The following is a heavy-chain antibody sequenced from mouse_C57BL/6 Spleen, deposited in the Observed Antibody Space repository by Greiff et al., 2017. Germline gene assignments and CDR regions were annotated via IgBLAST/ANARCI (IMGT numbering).Heavy chain of an antibody. CDR1: GFTFSSYA. CDR3: ARDCYSNYGNAY. V-gene: IGHV5-4*01. J-gene: IGHJ3*01. CDR2: ISDGGRYT. Sequence: DVKLVESGGGLVKPGGSLKLSCAASGFTFSSYAMSWVRQTPEKRLEWVATISDGGRYTYYPDNVKGRFTISRDNAKNNLDRQMSHLRSEDTAMYYCARDCYSNYGNAYGGQGTLVTVSA. D-gene: IGHD2-5*01.